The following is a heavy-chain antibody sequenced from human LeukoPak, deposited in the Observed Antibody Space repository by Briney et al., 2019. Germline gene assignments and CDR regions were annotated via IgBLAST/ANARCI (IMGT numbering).Heavy chain of an antibody. CDR3: ARETWCSSSAGGFDP. V-gene: IGHV3-30-3*01. CDR2: ISYDGSNK. Sequence: GGSLRLSCAASGFTFSSYAMHWVRQAPGKGLEWVAVISYDGSNKYYADSVKGRLTISRDNSKNTLYLQMSSLRAEDTAIYYCARETWCSSSAGGFDPWGQGTLVTVSS. CDR1: GFTFSSYA. J-gene: IGHJ5*02. D-gene: IGHD6-19*01.